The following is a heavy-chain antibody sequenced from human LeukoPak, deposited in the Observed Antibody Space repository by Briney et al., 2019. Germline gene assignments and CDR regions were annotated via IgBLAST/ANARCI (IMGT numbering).Heavy chain of an antibody. D-gene: IGHD3-3*01. CDR2: ISSQGSET. J-gene: IGHJ5*02. CDR1: NFALEYYA. CDR3: VCPFASSSFLDNWFDH. V-gene: IGHV3-30*04. Sequence: GGSLRLSCAASNFALEYYAMQWVRQSPGRGLAWVQFISSQGSETFYADSVKGRFTISRDNSKSTLFLQLSNLRPEHTAVYYCVCPFASSSFLDNWFDHWGQGTLVTVSS.